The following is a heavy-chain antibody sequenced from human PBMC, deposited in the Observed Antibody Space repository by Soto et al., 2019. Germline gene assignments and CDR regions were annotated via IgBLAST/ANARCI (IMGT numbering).Heavy chain of an antibody. CDR3: ASDPGIAAAGMDY. D-gene: IGHD6-25*01. J-gene: IGHJ4*02. CDR1: GLSFNTYA. CDR2: ISSSSSRI. V-gene: IGHV3-48*04. Sequence: EVKLVESGGGLIQPGGSLRLSCAASGLSFNTYAMNWVRQAPGKGLEWISYISSSSSRIYYADSVKGRFTLSRDNAKNSLYLQMNSLRAEDTAVYYCASDPGIAAAGMDYWGQGTLVTVSS.